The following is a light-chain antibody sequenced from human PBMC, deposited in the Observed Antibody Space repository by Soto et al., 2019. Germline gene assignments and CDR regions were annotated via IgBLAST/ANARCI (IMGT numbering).Light chain of an antibody. CDR1: TLGSKF. CDR3: QAWDSGTVV. V-gene: IGLV3-1*01. Sequence: SYELTQLPSVSVSPGQTANITCSGNTLGSKFVFWYQQKAGQSPMVVIYEDTKRPSGIPERFSGSNSGNTATLTISGTQAMDEADFYCQAWDSGTVVFGGGTKLTVL. CDR2: EDT. J-gene: IGLJ2*01.